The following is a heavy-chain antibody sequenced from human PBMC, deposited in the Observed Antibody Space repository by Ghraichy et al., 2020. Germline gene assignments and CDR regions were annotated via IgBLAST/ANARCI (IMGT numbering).Heavy chain of an antibody. V-gene: IGHV3-33*01. CDR1: GFTFSSYG. J-gene: IGHJ6*02. D-gene: IGHD6-19*01. Sequence: GESLNISCAASGFTFSSYGMHWVRQAPGKGLEWVAVIWYDGSNKYYADSVKGRFTISRDNSKNTLYLQMNSLRAEDTAVYYCARDLGRYGWYWSPPYYYGMDVWGQGTTVTVSS. CDR3: ARDLGRYGWYWSPPYYYGMDV. CDR2: IWYDGSNK.